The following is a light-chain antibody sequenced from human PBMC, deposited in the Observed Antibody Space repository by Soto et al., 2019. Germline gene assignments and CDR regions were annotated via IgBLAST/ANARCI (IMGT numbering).Light chain of an antibody. J-gene: IGLJ1*01. CDR2: GNN. V-gene: IGLV1-40*01. CDR1: SSNLGAPYD. CDR3: QSYDSSLSGYV. Sequence: QSALTQPPSVSGAPGQTVNISCSGSSSNLGAPYDVNWFRQLPGTVPRLLIYGNNNRPSGVPDRFSGSKSGTSASLAITGLQAEDEADYYCQSYDSSLSGYVFGTGTKVTVL.